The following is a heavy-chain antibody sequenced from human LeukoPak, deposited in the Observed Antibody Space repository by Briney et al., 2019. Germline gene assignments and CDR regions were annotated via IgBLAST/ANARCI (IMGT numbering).Heavy chain of an antibody. CDR1: GGTFSSYT. CDR3: ARGSYYYDSSGYYCLGY. CDR2: IIPIFGTA. Sequence: GSSVKVSCKASGGTFSSYTISWVRQAPGQGLEWMGRIIPIFGTANYAQKFQGRVTITTDESTSTAYMELSSLRSEDTAVYYCARGSYYYDSSGYYCLGYWGQGTLVTVSS. D-gene: IGHD3-22*01. J-gene: IGHJ4*02. V-gene: IGHV1-69*05.